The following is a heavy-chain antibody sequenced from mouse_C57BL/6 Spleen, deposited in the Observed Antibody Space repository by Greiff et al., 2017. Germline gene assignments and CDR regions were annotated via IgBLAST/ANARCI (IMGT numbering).Heavy chain of an antibody. D-gene: IGHD4-1*01. CDR3: ARYVGRSFYAMDY. J-gene: IGHJ4*01. CDR1: GYTFTSYW. Sequence: VQLQQPGAELVRPGSSVKLSCKASGYTFTSYWMHWVKQRPIQGLEWIGNIDPSDSETHYNQKFKDKATLTVDKSSSTAYMQLSSLTSEDSAVYYCARYVGRSFYAMDYWGQGTSVTVSS. V-gene: IGHV1-52*01. CDR2: IDPSDSET.